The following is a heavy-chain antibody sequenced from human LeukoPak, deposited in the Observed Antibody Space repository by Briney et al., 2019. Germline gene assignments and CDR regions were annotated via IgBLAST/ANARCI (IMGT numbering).Heavy chain of an antibody. J-gene: IGHJ1*01. V-gene: IGHV1-2*06. CDR3: ARGVLEQQLVSRWVIAEYFQH. CDR1: GYTFTGYY. D-gene: IGHD6-13*01. Sequence: ASVKVSCKVSGYTFTGYYMHWVRQAPGQGLEWMGRINPNSGGTNYAQEFQGRVTMTRDTSISTAYMELSRLRSDDTAVYYCARGVLEQQLVSRWVIAEYFQHWGQGTLVTVSS. CDR2: INPNSGGT.